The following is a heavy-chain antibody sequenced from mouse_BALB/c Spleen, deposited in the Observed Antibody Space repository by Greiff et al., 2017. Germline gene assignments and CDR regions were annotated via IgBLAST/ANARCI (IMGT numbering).Heavy chain of an antibody. V-gene: IGHV1-4*02. CDR1: GYTFTSYT. CDR2: INPSSGYT. CDR3: ARSTGHYGAMDY. J-gene: IGHJ4*01. Sequence: VQLQQSAAELARPGASVKMSCKASGYTFTSYTMHWVKQRPGQGLEWIGYINPSSGYTEYNQKFKDKTTLTADKSSSTAYMQLSSLTSEDSAVYYCARSTGHYGAMDYWGQGTSVTVSS. D-gene: IGHD1-1*01.